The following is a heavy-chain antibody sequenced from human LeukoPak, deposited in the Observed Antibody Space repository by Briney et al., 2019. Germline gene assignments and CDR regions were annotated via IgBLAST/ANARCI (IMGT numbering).Heavy chain of an antibody. CDR2: IYYSGTT. J-gene: IGHJ4*02. CDR1: GGSISSSDYY. V-gene: IGHV4-31*03. D-gene: IGHD5-24*01. CDR3: ARGRDAYRTAY. Sequence: SQTLSLTCTVSGGSISSSDYYWSWIRQHPGKGLEWIGYIYYSGTTYYNPSLKSRVTISVDMSKNQFSLNLSSVTAADTAVYYCARGRDAYRTAYWGQGTLVTVSS.